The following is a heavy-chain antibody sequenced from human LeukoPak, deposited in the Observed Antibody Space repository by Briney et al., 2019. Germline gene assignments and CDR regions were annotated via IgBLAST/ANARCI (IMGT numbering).Heavy chain of an antibody. CDR3: ARRAYCSSTSCYRGYYYYYMDV. Sequence: GGSLRLSCAASGFTFSSYWMSWVRQAPGKGLEWVANIKQDGSEKYYVDSVKGRFTISRDNAKNSLYLQTNSPRAEDTAVYYCARRAYCSSTSCYRGYYYYYMDVWGKGTTVTVSS. V-gene: IGHV3-7*01. CDR1: GFTFSSYW. CDR2: IKQDGSEK. D-gene: IGHD2-2*02. J-gene: IGHJ6*03.